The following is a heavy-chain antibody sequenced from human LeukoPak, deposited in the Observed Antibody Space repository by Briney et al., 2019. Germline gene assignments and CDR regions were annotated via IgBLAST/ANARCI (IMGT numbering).Heavy chain of an antibody. J-gene: IGHJ4*02. Sequence: SETLSFTCTVSGGSISSYYWSWIRQPPGKGLEWIGDIYYSGSTNYNPSLKSRVTISVDTSKNQFSLKLSSVTAADTAVYYCARSYCSSTSCYAGFDYWGQGTLVTVSS. V-gene: IGHV4-59*01. D-gene: IGHD2-2*01. CDR3: ARSYCSSTSCYAGFDY. CDR2: IYYSGST. CDR1: GGSISSYY.